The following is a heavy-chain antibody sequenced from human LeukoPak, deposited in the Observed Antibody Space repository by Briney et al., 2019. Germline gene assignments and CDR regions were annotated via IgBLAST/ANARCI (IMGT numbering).Heavy chain of an antibody. Sequence: PSETLSLTCTVSGGSLSSGSYYWSWIRQPPGKGLEWIGYIYYSGSTNYNPSLKSRVTISVDTSKNQFSLKLSSVTAADTAVYYCARQAPRGYSYGYSDYYYGMDVWGQGTTVTVSS. CDR2: IYYSGST. CDR1: GGSLSSGSYY. V-gene: IGHV4-61*01. CDR3: ARQAPRGYSYGYSDYYYGMDV. D-gene: IGHD5-18*01. J-gene: IGHJ6*02.